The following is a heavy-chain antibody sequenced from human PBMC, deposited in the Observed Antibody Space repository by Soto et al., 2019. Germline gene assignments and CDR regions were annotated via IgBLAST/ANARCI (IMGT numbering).Heavy chain of an antibody. V-gene: IGHV4-31*03. CDR2: IYYSGST. Sequence: QVQLQESGPGLVKPSQTLSLTCTVSGGSISSGGYYWSWIRQHPGKGLEWIGYIYYSGSTYYNPSLKSRVTISVATSNNQVSLNLSSVTAAETAVYYCARVFGFGGMDVWGQGTTVTVSS. D-gene: IGHD3-10*01. J-gene: IGHJ6*02. CDR3: ARVFGFGGMDV. CDR1: GGSISSGGYY.